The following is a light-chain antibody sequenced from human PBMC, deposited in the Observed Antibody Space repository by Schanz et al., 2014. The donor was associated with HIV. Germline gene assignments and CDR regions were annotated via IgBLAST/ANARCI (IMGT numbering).Light chain of an antibody. CDR3: ASWNVSLNGRV. CDR2: SGN. CDR1: SSNIGSNG. Sequence: QAVVTQPPSASGTPGQTVTISCSGSSSNIGSNGVNWYQHFPGTAPKLLIYSGNQRPSGVPDRFSGSKSGTSASLAISGLQSEDEADYYCASWNVSLNGRVFGGGTKLTVL. J-gene: IGLJ3*02. V-gene: IGLV1-44*01.